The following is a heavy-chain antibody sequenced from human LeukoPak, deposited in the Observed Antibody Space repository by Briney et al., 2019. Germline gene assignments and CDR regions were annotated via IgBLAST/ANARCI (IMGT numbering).Heavy chain of an antibody. J-gene: IGHJ4*02. Sequence: SQTLSLTCTVSGGSISSGSYYWSWIRQPAGKGLEWIGRIYTSGSTNYNPSLKSRVTMSVDTSKNQFSLKLSSVTAADTAVYYCVRARISSSWTFDYWGQGTLVTVSS. CDR1: GGSISSGSYY. V-gene: IGHV4-61*02. CDR2: IYTSGST. CDR3: VRARISSSWTFDY. D-gene: IGHD6-13*01.